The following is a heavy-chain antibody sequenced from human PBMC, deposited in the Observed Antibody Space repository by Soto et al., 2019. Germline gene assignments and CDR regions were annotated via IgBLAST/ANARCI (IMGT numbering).Heavy chain of an antibody. Sequence: SETLSLTCTVSGGSISSYYWSWIRQPPGKGLEWIGYIYYSGSTNYNPSLKSRVTISVDTSKNQFSLKLSSVTAADTAVYYCAGGDYYDSSGAVDYWGQGTLVTGLL. V-gene: IGHV4-59*01. CDR2: IYYSGST. CDR1: GGSISSYY. CDR3: AGGDYYDSSGAVDY. J-gene: IGHJ4*02. D-gene: IGHD3-22*01.